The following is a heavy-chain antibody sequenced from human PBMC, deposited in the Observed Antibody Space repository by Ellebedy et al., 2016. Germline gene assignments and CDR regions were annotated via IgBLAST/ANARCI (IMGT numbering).Heavy chain of an antibody. V-gene: IGHV1-18*04. CDR1: GYTFTTFS. Sequence: ASVQVSCXASGYTFTTFSITWVRQVPGQGLEWMGFVNTFSGNTKFAQKFQGRVSMTTDSSTLTAYMDLRSLRSDDTAMYYCAKTSGWGYGENWGQGTLVTVSS. J-gene: IGHJ4*02. D-gene: IGHD3-10*01. CDR3: AKTSGWGYGEN. CDR2: VNTFSGNT.